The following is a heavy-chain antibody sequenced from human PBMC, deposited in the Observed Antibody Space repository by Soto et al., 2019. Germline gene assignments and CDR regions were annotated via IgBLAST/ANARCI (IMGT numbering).Heavy chain of an antibody. J-gene: IGHJ1*01. CDR1: GFTFSSYA. CDR2: ISGSGGST. Sequence: EVQLLESGGGLVQPGGSLRLSCAASGFTFSSYAMSWVRQAPGKGLEWVSAISGSGGSTYYADSVKGRFTISRDNSKNTLYLQMNSLRAEDTAVYYCVSGKGRLGDGSYFWYFQHWGQGTLVTVSS. CDR3: VSGKGRLGDGSYFWYFQH. D-gene: IGHD1-26*01. V-gene: IGHV3-23*01.